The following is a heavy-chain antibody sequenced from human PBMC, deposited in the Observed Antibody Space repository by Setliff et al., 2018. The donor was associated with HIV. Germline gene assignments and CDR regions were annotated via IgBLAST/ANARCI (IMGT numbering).Heavy chain of an antibody. D-gene: IGHD3-10*01. Sequence: PSETLSLTCTVSGGSISSHYWSWIRQPPGKGLEWIGYIYYSGSTNYNPSLKSRVTMSVDTSKNQFTLKLSSVTAADTAVYYCARGLGSGSYYNYYYYYMDVWGKGTTVTVSS. CDR2: IYYSGST. J-gene: IGHJ6*03. V-gene: IGHV4-59*11. CDR1: GGSISSHY. CDR3: ARGLGSGSYYNYYYYYMDV.